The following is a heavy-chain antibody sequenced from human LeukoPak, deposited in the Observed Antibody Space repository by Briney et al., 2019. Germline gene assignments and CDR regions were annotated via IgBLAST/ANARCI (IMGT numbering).Heavy chain of an antibody. Sequence: QPGGSLRLSCAASGFIVSSNYMSWVRQAPGKGLEWVSVIYSGGSTYYADSVKGRFTISRDNSENTLYLQMNSLRAEDTAVYYCARGSSIAARPSDHWGQGTLVTVSS. CDR1: GFIVSSNY. J-gene: IGHJ5*02. CDR3: ARGSSIAARPSDH. D-gene: IGHD6-6*01. CDR2: IYSGGST. V-gene: IGHV3-53*01.